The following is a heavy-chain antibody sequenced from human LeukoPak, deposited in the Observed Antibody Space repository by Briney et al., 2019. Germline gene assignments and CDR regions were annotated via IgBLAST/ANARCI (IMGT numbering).Heavy chain of an antibody. D-gene: IGHD1-26*01. CDR3: AKAREVYYGMDV. Sequence: PGGSLRLSCAASGFTFDDYAIHWVRQAPGKGLEWVSGISWNSGSTGYADSVKGRFTISRDNAKNSLYLQMNSLRGEDTALYYCAKAREVYYGMDVWGQGTTVTVSS. V-gene: IGHV3-9*01. CDR1: GFTFDDYA. CDR2: ISWNSGST. J-gene: IGHJ6*02.